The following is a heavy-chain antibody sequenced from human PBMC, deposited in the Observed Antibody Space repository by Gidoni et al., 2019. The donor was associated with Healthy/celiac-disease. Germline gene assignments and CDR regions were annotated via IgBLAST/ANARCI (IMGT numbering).Heavy chain of an antibody. CDR1: GYTFPGYY. CDR2: INPNSGGT. Sequence: QVQLVQSGAEVKKPGASVKVSCKASGYTFPGYYMHWVRQAPGQGLEWMGWINPNSGGTNYAQKFQGRVTMTRDTSISTAYMELSRLRSDDTAVYYCARASPGDDFWSGSNWFDPWGQGTLVTVSS. J-gene: IGHJ5*02. CDR3: ARASPGDDFWSGSNWFDP. V-gene: IGHV1-2*02. D-gene: IGHD3-3*01.